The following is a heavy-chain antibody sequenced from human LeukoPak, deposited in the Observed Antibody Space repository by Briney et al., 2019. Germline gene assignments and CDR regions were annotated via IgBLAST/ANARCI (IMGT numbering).Heavy chain of an antibody. J-gene: IGHJ4*02. CDR1: GGTFSSYA. D-gene: IGHD3-22*01. CDR2: IIPIFGTA. CDR3: ARVYDCSGYVFDY. V-gene: IGHV1-69*05. Sequence: GASVKVSCKASGGTFSSYAISWVRQAPGQGLEWMGGIIPIFGTANYAQKFQGRVTITTDESTSTAYMELSSLRSEDTAVYYCARVYDCSGYVFDYWGQGTLVTVSS.